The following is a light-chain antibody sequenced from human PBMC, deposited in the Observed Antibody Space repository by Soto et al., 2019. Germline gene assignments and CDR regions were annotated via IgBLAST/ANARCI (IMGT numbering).Light chain of an antibody. CDR3: QQYDRYPWT. Sequence: DIQMTQSPSTLSASVGDRVTITCRASQSITGWLAWYQQKPGKAPKLLIYDASSLESGVPSRFSGSGSGTEFTLNISSLQPDDFATYYCQQYDRYPWTSGQGTKVEIK. CDR2: DAS. CDR1: QSITGW. J-gene: IGKJ1*01. V-gene: IGKV1-5*01.